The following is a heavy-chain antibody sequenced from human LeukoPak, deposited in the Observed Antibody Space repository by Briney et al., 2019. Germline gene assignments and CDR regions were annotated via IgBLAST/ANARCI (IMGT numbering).Heavy chain of an antibody. CDR2: INPNSGGT. CDR1: GGTFSSYA. CDR3: ARAVKGYCSGGSCYSLNY. D-gene: IGHD2-15*01. J-gene: IGHJ4*02. Sequence: ASVKVSCKASGGTFSSYAISWVRQAPGQGLEWMGWINPNSGGTNYAQKFQGRVTMTRDTSISTAYMELSRLRSDDTAVYYCARAVKGYCSGGSCYSLNYWGQGTLVTVSS. V-gene: IGHV1-2*02.